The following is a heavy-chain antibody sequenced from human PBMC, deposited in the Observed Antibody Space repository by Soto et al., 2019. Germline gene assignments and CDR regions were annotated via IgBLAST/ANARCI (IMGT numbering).Heavy chain of an antibody. CDR1: GGSVSSGSYY. D-gene: IGHD2-15*01. J-gene: IGHJ4*02. Sequence: PSETLSLTCTVSGGSVSSGSYYWSWIRQPPGKGLEWIGYIYYSGSTNYNPSLKSRVIISVDTSKNQFSLKLSSVTAADTAVYYCAREVVVAATPYYFDYWGQGTLVTVSS. CDR3: AREVVVAATPYYFDY. V-gene: IGHV4-61*01. CDR2: IYYSGST.